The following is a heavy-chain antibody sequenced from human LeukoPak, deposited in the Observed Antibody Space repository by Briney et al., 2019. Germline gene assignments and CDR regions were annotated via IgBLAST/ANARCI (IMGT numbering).Heavy chain of an antibody. J-gene: IGHJ4*02. CDR1: GFTLRSYA. V-gene: IGHV3-23*01. CDR2: ISGSGGST. CDR3: AKGGANYGSGSYLGY. D-gene: IGHD3-10*01. Sequence: GGSLRLSCAASGFTLRSYAMSWVRQAPGKGLEWVSAISGSGGSTYYADSVKGRFTISRDNSKNTLYLQMNSLRAEDTAVYYCAKGGANYGSGSYLGYWGQGTLVTVSS.